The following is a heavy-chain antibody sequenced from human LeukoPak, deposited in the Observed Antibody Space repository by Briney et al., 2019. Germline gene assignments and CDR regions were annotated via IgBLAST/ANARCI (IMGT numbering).Heavy chain of an antibody. Sequence: YSRGSTHYPPSLKSRLTISIDTSKNQFSLRLSSVTAADTAVYFCARLFASGGYYYLDYWGRGTLVTV. J-gene: IGHJ4*02. CDR3: ARLFASGGYYYLDY. V-gene: IGHV4-31*02. CDR2: YSRGST. D-gene: IGHD3-22*01.